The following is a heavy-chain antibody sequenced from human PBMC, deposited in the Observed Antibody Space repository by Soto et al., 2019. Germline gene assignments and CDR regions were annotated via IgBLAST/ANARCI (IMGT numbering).Heavy chain of an antibody. J-gene: IGHJ4*02. D-gene: IGHD6-19*01. Sequence: QLQLQESGPGLVQPSETLSLTCTVSGVSISSRDYYWGWIRQPPGKGLEWIGMISYSGSTYYSPSLKSRVTITAETSNNQLSLRLSSVTAADSAVFPFMNYKSGWEYWGQGTVVTVSS. CDR3: MNYKSGWEY. V-gene: IGHV4-39*01. CDR2: ISYSGST. CDR1: GVSISSRDYY.